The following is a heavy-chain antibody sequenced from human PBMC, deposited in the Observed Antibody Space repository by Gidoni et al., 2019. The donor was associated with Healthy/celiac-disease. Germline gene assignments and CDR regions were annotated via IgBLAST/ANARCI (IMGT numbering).Heavy chain of an antibody. J-gene: IGHJ3*02. CDR3: ARHDVAAAGGRGAFDI. CDR1: GGSIRSSSYY. CDR2: IYYSGST. D-gene: IGHD6-13*01. V-gene: IGHV4-39*01. Sequence: QLQLQESGPGLVKPSETLSLTCTVSGGSIRSSSYYWGWIRQPPGKGLEWIGSIYYSGSTYYNPSLKSRVTISVDTSKNQFSLKLSSVTAADTAVYYCARHDVAAAGGRGAFDIWGQGTMVTVSS.